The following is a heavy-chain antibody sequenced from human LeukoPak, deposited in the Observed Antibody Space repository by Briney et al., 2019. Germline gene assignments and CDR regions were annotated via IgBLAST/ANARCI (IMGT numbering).Heavy chain of an antibody. CDR2: IDPSTGTT. CDR1: GYTFTTYH. CDR3: ARSFGSWSQFDY. J-gene: IGHJ4*02. Sequence: ASVKVSCKASGYTFTTYHLHWVRPAPGQGLEWMGMIDPSTGTTAYAQKFQGRVAMTRVTSTSTVYVELNSLRSGDMAIYYCARSFGSWSQFDYWGQGSLVTVSS. D-gene: IGHD6-13*01. V-gene: IGHV1-46*01.